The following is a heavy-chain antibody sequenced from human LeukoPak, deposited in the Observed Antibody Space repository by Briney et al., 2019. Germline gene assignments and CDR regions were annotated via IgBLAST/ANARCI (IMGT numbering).Heavy chain of an antibody. Sequence: SETLSLTCAVYGGSFSGFYWSWIRQPPGKGLEWIGEIHHSGSTNYNPSLKSRVTISVDTSKNQFSLKLSSVTAADTAAYFCAREDTAMVYFAYWGQGTLVTVSS. CDR2: IHHSGST. D-gene: IGHD5-18*01. V-gene: IGHV4-34*01. J-gene: IGHJ4*02. CDR1: GGSFSGFY. CDR3: AREDTAMVYFAY.